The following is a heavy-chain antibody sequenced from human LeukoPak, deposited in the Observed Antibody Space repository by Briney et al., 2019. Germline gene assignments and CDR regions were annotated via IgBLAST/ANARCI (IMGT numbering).Heavy chain of an antibody. V-gene: IGHV3-11*06. J-gene: IGHJ4*02. CDR3: ARDHNFAFDN. D-gene: IGHD5-24*01. CDR2: IGIDSGNT. Sequence: GGSLRLSCAASGFIFGDYSMNWVRQPQGKGLEWFSYIGIDSGNTKYADSVKGRFTISADNAKNSLYLQMNSLRVEDTAVYYCARDHNFAFDNWGQGTLVTVSS. CDR1: GFIFGDYS.